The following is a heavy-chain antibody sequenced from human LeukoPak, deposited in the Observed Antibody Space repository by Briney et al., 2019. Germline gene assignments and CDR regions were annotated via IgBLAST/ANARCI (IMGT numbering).Heavy chain of an antibody. D-gene: IGHD4-23*01. CDR2: IYYSGST. CDR3: ARVFGGPVSRRFDP. J-gene: IGHJ5*02. Sequence: PSETLSLTCTVSGGSISSYYWSWIRQPPGKGLEWIGYIYYSGSTNYNPSLKSRVTMSVGTSKNQFSLKLSSVTAADAAVYYCARVFGGPVSRRFDPWGQGTQVTVSS. V-gene: IGHV4-59*01. CDR1: GGSISSYY.